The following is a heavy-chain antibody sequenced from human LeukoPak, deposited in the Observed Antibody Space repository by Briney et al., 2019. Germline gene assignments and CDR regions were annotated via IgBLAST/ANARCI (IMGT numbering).Heavy chain of an antibody. D-gene: IGHD1-14*01. Sequence: KIGESLKISCKGSGYSFTNYWIGWVRQMPGKGLEWMGIIYPGDSDTKYSPSFQGQVTISADMSITAAYLQLSSLKASDTAIYYCARRMRDYRTWDYWGQGTPVTVSS. J-gene: IGHJ4*02. V-gene: IGHV5-51*01. CDR3: ARRMRDYRTWDY. CDR2: IYPGDSDT. CDR1: GYSFTNYW.